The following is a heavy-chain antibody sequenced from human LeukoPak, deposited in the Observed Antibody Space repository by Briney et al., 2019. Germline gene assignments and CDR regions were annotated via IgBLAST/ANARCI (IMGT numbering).Heavy chain of an antibody. Sequence: SETLSLTCTVSGXSISSSSYYWGWIRQPPGKGLESIGSIYYSGSTYYNPSLKSRVTISVDTSKNQFSLKLSSVTAADTAVYYCASGYDYVWGSYYFDYWGQGTLVTVSS. CDR2: IYYSGST. J-gene: IGHJ4*02. CDR1: GXSISSSSYY. D-gene: IGHD3-16*01. V-gene: IGHV4-39*01. CDR3: ASGYDYVWGSYYFDY.